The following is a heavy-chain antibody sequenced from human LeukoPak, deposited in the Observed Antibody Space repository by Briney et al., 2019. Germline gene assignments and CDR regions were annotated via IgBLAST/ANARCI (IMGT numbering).Heavy chain of an antibody. CDR3: ARYPDCTNGVCGLSEFDP. Sequence: PSETLSLTCTVSGGSISSSSYYWGWIRQPPGKGLEWIGSIYYSGSTYYNPSLKSRVTISVDTSKNQFSLKLSSVTAADTAVYYRARYPDCTNGVCGLSEFDPWGQGTLVTVSS. CDR2: IYYSGST. V-gene: IGHV4-39*01. D-gene: IGHD2-8*01. J-gene: IGHJ5*02. CDR1: GGSISSSSYY.